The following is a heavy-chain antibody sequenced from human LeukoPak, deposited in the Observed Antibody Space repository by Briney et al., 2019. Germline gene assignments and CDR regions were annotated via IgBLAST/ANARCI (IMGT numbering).Heavy chain of an antibody. Sequence: SETLSLTCTVSGGSISSGDYYWNWIRQPPGKGLEWIGYIYYSRSTYYNPSLKSRLTISVDTSKNQFSLKLSSVTAADTAEYYCARDGYNSGYFDYWGQGTLVTVSS. CDR2: IYYSRST. CDR3: ARDGYNSGYFDY. V-gene: IGHV4-30-4*01. CDR1: GGSISSGDYY. D-gene: IGHD5-24*01. J-gene: IGHJ4*02.